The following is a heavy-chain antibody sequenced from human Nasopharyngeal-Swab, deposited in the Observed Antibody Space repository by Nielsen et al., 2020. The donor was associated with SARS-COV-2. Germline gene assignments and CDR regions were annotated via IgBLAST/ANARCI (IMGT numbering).Heavy chain of an antibody. CDR3: AKRDDYYESSGLGD. V-gene: IGHV3-23*01. D-gene: IGHD3-22*01. CDR1: GFTFSTYA. J-gene: IGHJ4*02. Sequence: GESLKISCAASGFTFSTYAMYWVRQPPAKGLEWVSIISGSGGSTYYADSVKGRFTTSRDNSKNMLYLQMNSLRAEDTAVYYCAKRDDYYESSGLGDWGQGTLVTVSS. CDR2: ISGSGGST.